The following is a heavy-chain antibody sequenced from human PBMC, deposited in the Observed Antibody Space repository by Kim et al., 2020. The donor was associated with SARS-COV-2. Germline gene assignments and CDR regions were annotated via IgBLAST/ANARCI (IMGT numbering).Heavy chain of an antibody. CDR3: AKAGDSSGWSLFDY. V-gene: IGHV3-74*01. Sequence: ADSVKGRFTISRDNAKNTLYLQMNSLRAEDTSVYYCAKAGDSSGWSLFDYWGQGTLVTVSS. D-gene: IGHD6-19*01. J-gene: IGHJ4*02.